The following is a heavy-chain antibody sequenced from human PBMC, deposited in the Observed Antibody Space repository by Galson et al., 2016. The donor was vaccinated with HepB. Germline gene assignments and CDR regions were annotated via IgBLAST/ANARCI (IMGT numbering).Heavy chain of an antibody. D-gene: IGHD3-3*01. CDR3: ARSGITIFGVIIGAAFDI. CDR1: GFTFSTYG. CDR2: IYYDGSNK. J-gene: IGHJ3*02. Sequence: SLRLSCAASGFTFSTYGMHWVRQAPGKGLEWVAVIYYDGSNKYYADSVKGRFTISRDNSKNTLSLQMNSLRAEDTAVYYCARSGITIFGVIIGAAFDIWGQGTMVTVSS. V-gene: IGHV3-33*01.